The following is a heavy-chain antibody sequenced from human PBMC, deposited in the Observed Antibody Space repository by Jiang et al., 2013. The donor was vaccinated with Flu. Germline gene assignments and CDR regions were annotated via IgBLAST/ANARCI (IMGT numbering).Heavy chain of an antibody. D-gene: IGHD2-15*01. V-gene: IGHV1-2*04. CDR2: INPNSGGT. CDR3: ARERIRYCSGGSCYSVLALDY. Sequence: GAEVKKPGASVKVSCKVSGYTLTELSMHWVRQAPGQGLEWMGWINPNSGGTNYAQKFQGWVTMTRDTSISTAYMELSRLRSDDTAVYYCARERIRYCSGGSCYSVLALDYWGQGTLVTVSS. J-gene: IGHJ4*02. CDR1: GYTLTELS.